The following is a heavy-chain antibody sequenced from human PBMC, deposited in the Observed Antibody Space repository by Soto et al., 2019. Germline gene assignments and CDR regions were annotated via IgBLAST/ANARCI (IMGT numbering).Heavy chain of an antibody. J-gene: IGHJ4*02. D-gene: IGHD3-3*01. Sequence: QVQLVQSGAEVKKPGASVKVSCKASGYTFTSYGISWVRQAPGQGLEWMGWISAYNGNTNYAQKLQGRVTMTTDTSTSTAYMELRILISDDTAVYYCARDRGDFWSGPANPAGYWGQGTLVTVSS. CDR3: ARDRGDFWSGPANPAGY. V-gene: IGHV1-18*04. CDR2: ISAYNGNT. CDR1: GYTFTSYG.